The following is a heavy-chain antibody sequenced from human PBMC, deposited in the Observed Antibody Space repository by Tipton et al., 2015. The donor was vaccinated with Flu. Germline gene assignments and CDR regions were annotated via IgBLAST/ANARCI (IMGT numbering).Heavy chain of an antibody. CDR1: GGSISSSSYF. CDR2: IFYSGST. V-gene: IGHV4-39*07. J-gene: IGHJ4*02. D-gene: IGHD6-6*01. Sequence: TLSLTCTVSGGSISSSSYFWGWIRQPPGKGLEWIGNIFYSGSTFYNPALKSRVTISVDTSKNQFSLKLSSVTAADTAVYYCAKVSSSSSSYYFDYWGQGIRVNVTS. CDR3: AKVSSSSSSYYFDY.